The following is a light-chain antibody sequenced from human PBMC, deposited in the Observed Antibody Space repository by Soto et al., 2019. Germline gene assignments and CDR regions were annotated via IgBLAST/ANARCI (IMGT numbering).Light chain of an antibody. Sequence: EIVLTQSPGTLSLSPGERATLSCRASQSVSSSYLAWYQQKPGQAPRLLIYGASSRATGIPDRFSGSGSGTDFNLTISILEPEDFAVYFCQHYGNSPPFTFGQGTKVEIK. J-gene: IGKJ2*01. CDR1: QSVSSSY. CDR3: QHYGNSPPFT. V-gene: IGKV3-20*01. CDR2: GAS.